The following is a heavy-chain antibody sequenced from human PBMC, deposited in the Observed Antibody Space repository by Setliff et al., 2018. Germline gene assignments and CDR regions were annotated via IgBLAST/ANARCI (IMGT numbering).Heavy chain of an antibody. CDR1: GFTFSSYS. CDR2: IWYDGSNK. V-gene: IGHV3-33*08. D-gene: IGHD6-13*01. J-gene: IGHJ4*02. CDR3: ARGDRWGSSWYFFFPPRPVFDY. Sequence: PGGSLRLSCAASGFTFSSYSMNWVRQAPGKGLEWVAVIWYDGSNKYYADSVKGRFTISRDNSKNTLYLQMNSLRAEDTAVYYCARGDRWGSSWYFFFPPRPVFDYWGQGTLVTVSS.